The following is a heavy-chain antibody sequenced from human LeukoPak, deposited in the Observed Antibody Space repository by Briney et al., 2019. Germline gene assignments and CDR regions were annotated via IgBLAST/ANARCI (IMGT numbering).Heavy chain of an antibody. J-gene: IGHJ4*02. CDR3: ARAIFGYCSSTSCQFDY. D-gene: IGHD2-2*03. CDR2: IIPILGIA. CDR1: GGTFSSYA. V-gene: IGHV1-69*04. Sequence: GASVKVSCKASGGTFSSYAISWVRQAPGQGLEWMGRIIPILGIANYAQKFQGRVTITADKSTSTAYMELSSLRSEDTAVYYCARAIFGYCSSTSCQFDYWGQGTLVTVSS.